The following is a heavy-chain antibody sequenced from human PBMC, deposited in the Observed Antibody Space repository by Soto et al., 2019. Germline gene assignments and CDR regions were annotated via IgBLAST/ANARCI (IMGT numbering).Heavy chain of an antibody. Sequence: PSETLSLTGAVSGYSISSGYYWGCLRQPPGKGLEWIGSIYHGGSTYYNPSLNSRVTLSIDMTNNHVSLILNSVTAADTAVYYCARGKAIDAEIYNWFDPWGQGTLVTVSS. CDR3: ARGKAIDAEIYNWFDP. CDR2: IYHGGST. D-gene: IGHD2-2*01. V-gene: IGHV4-38-2*01. J-gene: IGHJ5*02. CDR1: GYSISSGYY.